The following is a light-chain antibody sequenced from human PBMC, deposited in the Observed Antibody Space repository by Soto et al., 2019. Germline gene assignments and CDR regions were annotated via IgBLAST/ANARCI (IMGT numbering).Light chain of an antibody. CDR2: EVF. CDR3: CSHAGSPTWV. V-gene: IGLV2-11*01. CDR1: SSDVGRYDY. Sequence: QSVLTQPRSVSGSPGQSVTISCTGSSSDVGRYDYVSWYRQDPGKAPKVIIYEVFERPSGVPDRFSGSKSGNTASLTISGLQAEDEADYYCCSHAGSPTWVFGGGTKLTVL. J-gene: IGLJ3*02.